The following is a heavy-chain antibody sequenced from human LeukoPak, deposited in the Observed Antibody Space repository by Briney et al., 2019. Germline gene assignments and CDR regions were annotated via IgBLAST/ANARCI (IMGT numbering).Heavy chain of an antibody. Sequence: GGSLRLSCAASGFTFSSYAMHWVRQAPGKGLEWVAVISYDGSNKYYADSVKGRFTISRDNSKNTLYLQMNSLRAEDTAVYYCAREGVLRFQGGVDYWGQGTLVTVSS. CDR3: AREGVLRFQGGVDY. CDR1: GFTFSSYA. J-gene: IGHJ4*02. D-gene: IGHD3-3*01. V-gene: IGHV3-30-3*01. CDR2: ISYDGSNK.